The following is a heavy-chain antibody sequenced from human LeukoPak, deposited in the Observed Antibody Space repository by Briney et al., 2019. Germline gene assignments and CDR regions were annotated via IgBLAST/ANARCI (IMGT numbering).Heavy chain of an antibody. CDR2: MNPNSGNT. CDR1: GYTFTSYD. Sequence: GASVKVSCKASGYTFTSYDINWVRQATGQGLEWMGWMNPNSGNTGYAQKFQGRVTITRNTSISTAYMELSSLRSEDTAMYYCARRGRIGPGAKYYFDYWGQGTLVTVSS. J-gene: IGHJ4*02. CDR3: ARRGRIGPGAKYYFDY. D-gene: IGHD3-16*01. V-gene: IGHV1-8*03.